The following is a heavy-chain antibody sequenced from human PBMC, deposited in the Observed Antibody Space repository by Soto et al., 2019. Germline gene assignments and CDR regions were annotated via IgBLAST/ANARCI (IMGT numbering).Heavy chain of an antibody. CDR3: AKRGRDGYNYPYYGMDV. V-gene: IGHV3-30*18. D-gene: IGHD5-12*01. Sequence: PGGSLRLSCAASGFTFSSYGIHWGRQAPGKGLEWVAVISYDGSNKYYADSVKGRFTISRDNSKNTLYLQMNSLRAEDTAVYYCAKRGRDGYNYPYYGMDVWGQGTTVTVSS. J-gene: IGHJ6*02. CDR2: ISYDGSNK. CDR1: GFTFSSYG.